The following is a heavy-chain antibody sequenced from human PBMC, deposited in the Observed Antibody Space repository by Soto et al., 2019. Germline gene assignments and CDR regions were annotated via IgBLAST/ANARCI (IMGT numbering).Heavy chain of an antibody. Sequence: QVQLVQSGAEVKKPGSSVKVSCKASGGTFSSYAISWVRQAPGQGLEWMGGIIPIFGTANYAQKFQGRVTITADESTSTAYMELSSLRSEDTAVYYCARGVRATDYYYYYGMDVWGKGTTDTVSS. CDR1: GGTFSSYA. CDR2: IIPIFGTA. CDR3: ARGVRATDYYYYYGMDV. V-gene: IGHV1-69*01. D-gene: IGHD1-26*01. J-gene: IGHJ6*04.